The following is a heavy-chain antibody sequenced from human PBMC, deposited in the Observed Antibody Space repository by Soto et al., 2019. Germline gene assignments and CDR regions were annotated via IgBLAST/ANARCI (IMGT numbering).Heavy chain of an antibody. CDR1: GYTFTSYD. D-gene: IGHD6-13*01. CDR3: ATGSKGSSWYAYWFDP. J-gene: IGHJ5*02. V-gene: IGHV1-8*01. CDR2: MNPNSGNT. Sequence: QVQLVQSGAEVKKPGASVKVSCKASGYTFTSYDITWVRQATVQGLEWMGWMNPNSGNTGYAQKFQGRVTMTRNTSISTADMELSSLRSADTAVYYCATGSKGSSWYAYWFDPWGQGTLVSVSS.